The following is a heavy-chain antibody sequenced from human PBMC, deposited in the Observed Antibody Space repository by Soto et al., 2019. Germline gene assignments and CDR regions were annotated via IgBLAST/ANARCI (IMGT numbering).Heavy chain of an antibody. CDR3: ASRKKTTYGDYDGFDY. V-gene: IGHV1-69*01. J-gene: IGHJ4*02. CDR2: IIPIFGTV. Sequence: QVQLVQSGAEVKKPGSSVKVSCKASGGTFSSYAISWVRQAPGQGLEWMGGIIPIFGTVNYAQKFQGRVTITADESTSTAYMELSSLRSEDTAVYYCASRKKTTYGDYDGFDYWGQGTLVTVSS. D-gene: IGHD4-17*01. CDR1: GGTFSSYA.